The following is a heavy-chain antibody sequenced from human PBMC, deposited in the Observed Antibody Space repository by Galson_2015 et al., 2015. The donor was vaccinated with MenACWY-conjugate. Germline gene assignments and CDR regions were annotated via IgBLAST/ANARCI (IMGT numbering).Heavy chain of an antibody. J-gene: IGHJ4*02. D-gene: IGHD2-15*01. CDR3: ARGKDTISTNDYFEY. CDR2: INPSGGST. V-gene: IGHV1-46*01. Sequence: SVKVSCKASGYSFTSYYIHWVRQAPGQGLEWMGIINPSGGSTTYAQKFQGRVTMTRDTSTSTVYMEVSSLSSEDTAVYYCARGKDTISTNDYFEYWGQGTLVTVSS. CDR1: GYSFTSYY.